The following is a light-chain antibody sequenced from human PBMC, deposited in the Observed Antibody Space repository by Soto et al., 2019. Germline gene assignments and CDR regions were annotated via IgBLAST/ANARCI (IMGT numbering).Light chain of an antibody. CDR3: SSYTSSSIL. CDR1: SSDVGGYNY. CDR2: DVS. V-gene: IGLV2-14*01. Sequence: QSVLTQPASGSGSPGQSITISCTGTSSDVGGYNYVSWYQQHPGKAPKLMIYDVSNRPSGVSNRFSGSKSDNTASLTISGLQAEDEADYYCSSYTSSSILFGTGTKVTVL. J-gene: IGLJ1*01.